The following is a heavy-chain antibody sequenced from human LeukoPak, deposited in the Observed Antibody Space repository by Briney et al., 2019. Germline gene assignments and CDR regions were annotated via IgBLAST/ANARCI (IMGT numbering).Heavy chain of an antibody. J-gene: IGHJ4*02. D-gene: IGHD6-19*01. CDR2: IYHSGST. Sequence: SETLSLTCTVSGGSISSGGYYWSWIRQPPGKGLEWIGYIYHSGSTYYNPSLKSRVTISIDTSKNQFSLRLTSVTAADTATYYCARETSLTGYASGLGFNYWGQGILVTVSS. CDR1: GGSISSGGYY. V-gene: IGHV4-61*08. CDR3: ARETSLTGYASGLGFNY.